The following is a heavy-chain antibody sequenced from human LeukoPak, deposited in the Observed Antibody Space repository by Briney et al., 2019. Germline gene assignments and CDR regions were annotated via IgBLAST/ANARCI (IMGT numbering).Heavy chain of an antibody. V-gene: IGHV3-48*01. CDR3: ARVTRGYSGYVPFDY. J-gene: IGHJ4*02. D-gene: IGHD5-12*01. Sequence: PGGSLRLSCAASGFTFSSYSTNWVRQAPGKGLEWVSYISSSSSTIYYADSVKGRFTISRDNAKNSLYLQMNSLRAEDTAVYYCARVTRGYSGYVPFDYWGQGTLVTVSS. CDR2: ISSSSSTI. CDR1: GFTFSSYS.